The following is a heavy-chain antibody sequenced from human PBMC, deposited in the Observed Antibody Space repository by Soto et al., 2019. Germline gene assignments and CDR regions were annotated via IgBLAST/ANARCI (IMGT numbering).Heavy chain of an antibody. D-gene: IGHD3-10*01. CDR2: IYSGGST. Sequence: GGSLRLCCAADRFTVNTNYMCCVRQAPGKGLEWVSAIYSGGSTFYADSVKDRFTIARDNSKNTVYLQMNSLRAEDTAVYYCATCEGSMRYCFYFGCWGQGT. J-gene: IGHJ4*02. V-gene: IGHV3-66*01. CDR3: ATCEGSMRYCFYFGC. CDR1: RFTVNTNY.